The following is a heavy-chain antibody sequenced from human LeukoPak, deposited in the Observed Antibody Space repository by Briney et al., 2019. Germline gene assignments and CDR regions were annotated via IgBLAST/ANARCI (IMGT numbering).Heavy chain of an antibody. CDR2: IIPIFGTA. Sequence: ASLKVSCKASGGTFSSYAISWVRQALGQGLEWMGGIIPIFGTANYAQKFQGRVTITADKSTSTAYMELSSLRSEDTAVYYCARGAYGEYYYYYMDVWGKGTTVTVSS. CDR3: ARGAYGEYYYYYMDV. J-gene: IGHJ6*03. D-gene: IGHD4-17*01. CDR1: GGTFSSYA. V-gene: IGHV1-69*06.